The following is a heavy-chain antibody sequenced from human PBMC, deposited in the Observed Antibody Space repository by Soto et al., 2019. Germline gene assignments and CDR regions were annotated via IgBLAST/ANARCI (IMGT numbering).Heavy chain of an antibody. CDR1: GYTFTSYY. V-gene: IGHV1-46*03. CDR3: ARDDILTGLFQSPNTNFNWFAP. CDR2: INPSGGST. D-gene: IGHD3-9*01. J-gene: IGHJ5*02. Sequence: GASVKVSCKASGYTFTSYYMHWVRQAPGQGLEWMGIINPSGGSTSYAQKFQGRVTMTRDTSTSTVYMELSSLRSEDTAVYYCARDDILTGLFQSPNTNFNWFAPWGQGTLVTVSS.